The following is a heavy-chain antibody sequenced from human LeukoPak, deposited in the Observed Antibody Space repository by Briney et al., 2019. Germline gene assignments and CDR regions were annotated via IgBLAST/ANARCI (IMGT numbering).Heavy chain of an antibody. V-gene: IGHV3-23*01. D-gene: IGHD2-15*01. CDR1: GFTFSIYA. Sequence: GXSLRXSCATSGFTFSIYAMTWVRQAPGKGLEWGSPLTGSGGSTYYADSVKGRFTISRDNSKNTVYLQMNNMRVDDTAVFYCAREVLVVAATTFWYFDLWGRGTLVTVSS. J-gene: IGHJ2*01. CDR3: AREVLVVAATTFWYFDL. CDR2: LTGSGGST.